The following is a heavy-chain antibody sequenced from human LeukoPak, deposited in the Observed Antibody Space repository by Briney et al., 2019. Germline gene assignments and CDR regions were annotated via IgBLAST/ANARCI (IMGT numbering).Heavy chain of an antibody. CDR3: ARGVGLTGFDY. J-gene: IGHJ4*02. V-gene: IGHV6-1*01. D-gene: IGHD7-27*01. Sequence: SQALSLTCAISGDSVSSNSAAWNWIRPSPSRGLVWLVRTYYRSKWYNDYAVSVKSRLAINPDTAKNQFSLQLNSVTPEDTAVYYCARGVGLTGFDYWGQGILVTVSS. CDR2: TYYRSKWYN. CDR1: GDSVSSNSAA.